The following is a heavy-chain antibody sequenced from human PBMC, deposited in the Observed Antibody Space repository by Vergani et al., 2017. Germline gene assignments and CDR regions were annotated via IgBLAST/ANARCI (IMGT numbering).Heavy chain of an antibody. J-gene: IGHJ1*01. CDR3: TTAWGLYYLHGEYFQY. D-gene: IGHD3-10*01. V-gene: IGHV3-23*01. CDR2: ISSGGGDI. CDR1: GSTFDTYT. Sequence: EVQLLESGGGLVQPGGSRRLPCAGAGSTFDTYTMAYVRQAPGKGLEWVATISSGGGDIFYADSVKGRSTIPRDNSNNTLFLQMNSLKDEDTAVYYCTTAWGLYYLHGEYFQYWGRGTLVSVSS.